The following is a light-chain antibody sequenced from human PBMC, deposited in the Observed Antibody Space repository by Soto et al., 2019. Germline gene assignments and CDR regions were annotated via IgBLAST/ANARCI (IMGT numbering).Light chain of an antibody. V-gene: IGLV1-40*01. Sequence: QSVLTQPPSVSGAPGQRVTLSCTVSSSNIGAGYDVHWYQQLPGTAPKLLIYGNSNRPSGVPDRCSGSKSGTSASLAITNLQAEDEADYYCQSYDSSVSVVFGGGTKLTVL. CDR2: GNS. CDR1: SSNIGAGYD. J-gene: IGLJ3*02. CDR3: QSYDSSVSVV.